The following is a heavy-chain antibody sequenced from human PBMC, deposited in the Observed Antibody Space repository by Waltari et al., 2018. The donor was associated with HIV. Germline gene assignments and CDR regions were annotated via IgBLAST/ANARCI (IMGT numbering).Heavy chain of an antibody. CDR3: ATDYGDYDVAY. CDR2: MNPNSGNT. J-gene: IGHJ4*02. V-gene: IGHV1-8*01. Sequence: QVQLVQSGAAVKKPGASVKVSCKASGSTFTTYDINWLRQATGQGLDWMGWMNPNSGNTGYAQKFQGRVTMTRNTSISTAYMELSSLRSEDTAVYYCATDYGDYDVAYWGQGTLVTVSS. CDR1: GSTFTTYD. D-gene: IGHD4-17*01.